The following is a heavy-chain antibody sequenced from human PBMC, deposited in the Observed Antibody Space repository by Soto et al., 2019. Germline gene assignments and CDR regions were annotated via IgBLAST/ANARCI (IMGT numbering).Heavy chain of an antibody. CDR1: GFTFSSYG. CDR3: ASDKLLLWFGELLGYGMDV. J-gene: IGHJ6*02. D-gene: IGHD3-10*01. CDR2: IWYAGSNK. V-gene: IGHV3-33*01. Sequence: QVQLVESGGGVVQPGRSLRLSCAASGFTFSSYGMHWVRQAPGKGLEWVAVIWYAGSNKYYADSVKGRFTISRDNSKNTLYLQMNSLRAEDKAVYYCASDKLLLWFGELLGYGMDVWGQGTTVTVSS.